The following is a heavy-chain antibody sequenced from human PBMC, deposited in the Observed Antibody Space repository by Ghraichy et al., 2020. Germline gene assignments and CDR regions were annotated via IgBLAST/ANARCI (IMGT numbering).Heavy chain of an antibody. J-gene: IGHJ4*02. CDR3: ARGSGLYSSGWFGY. V-gene: IGHV1-3*01. CDR2: INAGNGNT. CDR1: GYTFTSYA. D-gene: IGHD6-19*01. Sequence: ASVKVSCKASGYTFTSYAMHWVRQAPGQRLEWMGWINAGNGNTKYSQKFQGRVTITRDTSASTAYMELSSLRSEDTAVYYCARGSGLYSSGWFGYWGQGALVTVSP.